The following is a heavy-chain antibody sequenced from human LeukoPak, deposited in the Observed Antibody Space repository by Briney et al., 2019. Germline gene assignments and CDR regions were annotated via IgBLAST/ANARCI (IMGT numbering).Heavy chain of an antibody. CDR2: ISGSSGTT. CDR3: AREGPGFGIVVEVGMDV. J-gene: IGHJ6*02. Sequence: KPGGSLRLSCAASGFTFSDYYMSWIRQAPGKGREWVSGISGSSGTTYYADSVKGRFTISRDNSKSTMYLQMNSLRAEDTAVYYCAREGPGFGIVVEVGMDVWGQGTTVTVSS. D-gene: IGHD2-21*01. CDR1: GFTFSDYY. V-gene: IGHV3-11*04.